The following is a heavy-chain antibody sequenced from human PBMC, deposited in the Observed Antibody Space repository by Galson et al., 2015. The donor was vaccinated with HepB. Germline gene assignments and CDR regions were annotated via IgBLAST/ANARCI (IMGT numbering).Heavy chain of an antibody. D-gene: IGHD6-6*01. V-gene: IGHV3-23*01. CDR3: AKCSSSVVGGLTFYNWFDP. Sequence: SLRLSCAASGFTFSSYAMTWVRQAPGKGLEWVSAISGGGGGPLYADSVKGRFTISRDNSNDTLYLQMNSLRAEDSAVYYCAKCSSSVVGGLTFYNWFDPWGQGTLVTVSS. CDR1: GFTFSSYA. J-gene: IGHJ5*02. CDR2: ISGGGGGP.